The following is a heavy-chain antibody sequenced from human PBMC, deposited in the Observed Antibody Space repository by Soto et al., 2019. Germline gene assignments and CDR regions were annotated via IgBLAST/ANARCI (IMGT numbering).Heavy chain of an antibody. CDR2: ISPSSSII. CDR1: GFTFSLYS. CDR3: ARVNSGDYDY. J-gene: IGHJ4*02. Sequence: GGSLRLSCAASGFTFSLYSMNWVRQAPGRGLEWVSYISPSSSIIYYADSLKGRFTISRDNANNSLYLQMNSLRAEDTAVYYCARVNSGDYDYWGQGTLVTVSS. V-gene: IGHV3-48*01. D-gene: IGHD4-17*01.